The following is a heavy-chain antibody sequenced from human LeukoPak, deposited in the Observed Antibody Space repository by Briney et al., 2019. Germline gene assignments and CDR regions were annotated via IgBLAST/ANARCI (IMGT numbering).Heavy chain of an antibody. V-gene: IGHV6-1*01. CDR1: GDSVSSNSAT. D-gene: IGHD7-27*01. Sequence: SQTFSVTCAISGDSVSSNSATWHWLRQSPSRGLEWLGRTYYRSKWLYDYAVSVKSRITINPDTSKNQFSLQLNSVTPEDTAVYYCARAGTGFHDYWGQGLLVTVSS. CDR3: ARAGTGFHDY. CDR2: TYYRSKWLY. J-gene: IGHJ4*02.